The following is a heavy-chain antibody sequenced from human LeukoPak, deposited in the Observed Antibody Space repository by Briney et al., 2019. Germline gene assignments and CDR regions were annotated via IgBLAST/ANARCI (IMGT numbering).Heavy chain of an antibody. Sequence: GGSLRLSCAASGFTFSSYAMHWVRQAPGKGLEYVSAISSNGGSTYYANSVKGRFTISRDNSKNTLYLQMGSLRAEDMAVYYCARVRGSGSYYKETDDAFDIWGQGTMVTVSS. V-gene: IGHV3-64*01. CDR2: ISSNGGST. CDR1: GFTFSSYA. CDR3: ARVRGSGSYYKETDDAFDI. J-gene: IGHJ3*02. D-gene: IGHD3-10*01.